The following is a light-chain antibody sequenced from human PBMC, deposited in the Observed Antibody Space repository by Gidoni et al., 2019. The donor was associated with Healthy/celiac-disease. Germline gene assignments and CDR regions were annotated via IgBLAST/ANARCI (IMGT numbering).Light chain of an antibody. Sequence: EIVMTQSPATLSVSPGERANLSCRASQSVSSNLAWYQQKPGQAPRLLIYGASTRATGIPARFSGSGSGTEFTLTISSLQSEDFAVYYCQQYNNWPPYTFXQXTKLXIK. CDR2: GAS. CDR3: QQYNNWPPYT. V-gene: IGKV3-15*01. CDR1: QSVSSN. J-gene: IGKJ2*01.